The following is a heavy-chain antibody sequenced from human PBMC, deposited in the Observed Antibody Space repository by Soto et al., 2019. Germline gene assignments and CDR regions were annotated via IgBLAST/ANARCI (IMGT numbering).Heavy chain of an antibody. CDR1: GFTFDDYA. J-gene: IGHJ4*02. D-gene: IGHD3-3*01. Sequence: PGGSLRLSCAASGFTFDDYAMHWVRQAPGKGLEWVSGISWNSGSIGYADSVKGRFTISRDNAKNSLYLQMNSLRAEDTALYYCAKDINRDFWSGYYSYYFDYWGQGTLVTVSS. V-gene: IGHV3-9*01. CDR3: AKDINRDFWSGYYSYYFDY. CDR2: ISWNSGSI.